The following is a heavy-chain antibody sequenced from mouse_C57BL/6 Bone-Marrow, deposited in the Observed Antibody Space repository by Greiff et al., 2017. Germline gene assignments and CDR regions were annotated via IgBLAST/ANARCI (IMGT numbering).Heavy chain of an antibody. V-gene: IGHV1-64*01. CDR3: AIPWFAY. CDR2: IHPNSGST. CDR1: GYTFTSYW. Sequence: QVQLKESGAELVKPGASVKLSCKASGYTFTSYWMHWVKQRPGQGLEWIGMIHPNSGSTNYNEKFKSKATLTVDKSSSTAYMQLSSLTSEDSAVYYCAIPWFAYWGQGTLVTVSA. J-gene: IGHJ3*01.